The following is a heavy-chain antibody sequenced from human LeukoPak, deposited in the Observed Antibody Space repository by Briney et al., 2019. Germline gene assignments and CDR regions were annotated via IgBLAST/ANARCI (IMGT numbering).Heavy chain of an antibody. D-gene: IGHD6-13*01. CDR2: FDPEDGET. J-gene: IGHJ4*02. V-gene: IGHV1-24*01. Sequence: ASVKVSCKVSGYTLTELSMHWVRQAPGKGLEWMGGFDPEDGETIYAQKFQGRVTMTEDTSTDTAYMEPGSLRSEDTAVYYCATTTDLPPAAGSHGDWGQGTLVTVSS. CDR3: ATTTDLPPAAGSHGD. CDR1: GYTLTELS.